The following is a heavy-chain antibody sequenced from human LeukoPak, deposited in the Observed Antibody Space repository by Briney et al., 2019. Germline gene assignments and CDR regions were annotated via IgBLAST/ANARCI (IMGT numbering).Heavy chain of an antibody. CDR3: AIGLYGGPFDY. D-gene: IGHD4-17*01. CDR2: ISGSGPNT. Sequence: GGSLRLSCAASGFTFSNYAMTWVRQAPGKGLEWVSAISGSGPNTYYADSGKGRFTISRDNSKNTLYLQMNSLRADDTAVYYCAIGLYGGPFDYWGQGTLVTVSS. CDR1: GFTFSNYA. J-gene: IGHJ4*02. V-gene: IGHV3-23*01.